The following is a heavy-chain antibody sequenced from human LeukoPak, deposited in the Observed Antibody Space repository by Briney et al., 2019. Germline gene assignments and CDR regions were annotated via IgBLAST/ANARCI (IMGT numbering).Heavy chain of an antibody. CDR3: ARGNWNVGDAFDI. J-gene: IGHJ3*02. CDR2: IYYSGST. Sequence: SETLSLTCTVSGGSISSHYWSWIRQPPGKGLEWIGYIYYSGSTNYNPSLKSRVTISVDTSKNQFSLKLSSVTAADTAVYYCARGNWNVGDAFDIWGQGTMVTVSS. CDR1: GGSISSHY. V-gene: IGHV4-59*11. D-gene: IGHD1-1*01.